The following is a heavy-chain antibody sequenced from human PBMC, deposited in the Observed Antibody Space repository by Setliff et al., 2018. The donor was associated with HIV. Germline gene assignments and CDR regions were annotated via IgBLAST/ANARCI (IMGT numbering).Heavy chain of an antibody. CDR3: ARHQGGVSNWFDP. Sequence: PGESLKISCKGSGYSFTRNWISWVRQVPGKGLEWMGRIDPSDSHTNYSPSFQGHVTISADKSISTAYLEWSSLKASDTAMYYCARHQGGVSNWFDPWGQGTLVTVSS. CDR1: GYSFTRNW. J-gene: IGHJ5*02. V-gene: IGHV5-10-1*01. CDR2: IDPSDSHT. D-gene: IGHD3-16*01.